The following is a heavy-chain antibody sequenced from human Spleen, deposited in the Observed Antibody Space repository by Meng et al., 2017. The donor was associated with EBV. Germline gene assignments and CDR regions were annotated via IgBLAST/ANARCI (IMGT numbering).Heavy chain of an antibody. D-gene: IGHD5-18*01. CDR3: ARTAMVRYFDY. V-gene: IGHV4-30-4*01. Sequence: QVLQPEPGPGLVKPSQTLSLTCAVSGASINSGDSYWNWIRQSPGKGLEWIGYIYYSGSTYYNPSLKSRVTISVDTSKNQFSLKLSSVTAADTAVYYCARTAMVRYFDYWGQGTLVTVSS. CDR1: GASINSGDSY. CDR2: IYYSGST. J-gene: IGHJ4*02.